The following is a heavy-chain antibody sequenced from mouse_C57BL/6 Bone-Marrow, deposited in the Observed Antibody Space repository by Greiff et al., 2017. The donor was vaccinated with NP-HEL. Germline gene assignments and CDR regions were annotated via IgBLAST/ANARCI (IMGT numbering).Heavy chain of an antibody. CDR2: ISDGGSYT. J-gene: IGHJ2*01. Sequence: EVRVVESGGGLVKPGGSLKLSCAASGFTFSSYAMSWVRQTPEKRLEWVATISDGGSYTYYPDNVKGRFTISRDNAKNNLYLQMSHLKSEDTAMYYCARDNWGQGTTLTVSS. CDR1: GFTFSSYA. CDR3: ARDN. V-gene: IGHV5-4*01.